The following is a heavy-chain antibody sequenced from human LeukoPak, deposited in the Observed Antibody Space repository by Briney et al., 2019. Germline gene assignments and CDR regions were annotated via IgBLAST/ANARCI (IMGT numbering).Heavy chain of an antibody. D-gene: IGHD2-15*01. CDR3: AKDDGIFTNWFDP. CDR1: GFTFSSYS. Sequence: GGSLRLSCAASGFTFSSYSMNWVRQAPGKGLEWVSSISSSSSYIYYADSVKGRFTISRDNAKNSLYLQMNSLRAEDTAVYYCAKDDGIFTNWFDPWGQGTLVTVSS. CDR2: ISSSSSYI. J-gene: IGHJ5*02. V-gene: IGHV3-21*01.